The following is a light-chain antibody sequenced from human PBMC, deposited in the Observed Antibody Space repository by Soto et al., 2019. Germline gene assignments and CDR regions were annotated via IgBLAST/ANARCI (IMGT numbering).Light chain of an antibody. J-gene: IGKJ2*01. CDR2: GAS. V-gene: IGKV3-15*01. CDR3: QQYHNWPPQYT. CDR1: QTVASN. Sequence: EIVMTQSPATLSVSPGERATLSCRASQTVASNVAWYRQKPGQAPRLLIHGASTRATGVSARFSGTGSGTEFTLTISSLQSEDFAVYYCQQYHNWPPQYTFGQGTRLQIK.